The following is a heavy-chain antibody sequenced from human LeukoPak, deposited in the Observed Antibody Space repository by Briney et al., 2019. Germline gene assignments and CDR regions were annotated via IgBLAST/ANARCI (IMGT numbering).Heavy chain of an antibody. V-gene: IGHV1-2*02. J-gene: IGHJ3*02. CDR3: ARDNYDRGEAFDI. Sequence: ASVKVSCKASGYSFTDKYMHWVRQAPGQGLEWMGWINPNSGGTNYAQKFQGRVTMTTDTSMSTAYMELSRLTSDDTAVYYCARDNYDRGEAFDIWGQGTMVTVSS. D-gene: IGHD3-22*01. CDR1: GYSFTDKY. CDR2: INPNSGGT.